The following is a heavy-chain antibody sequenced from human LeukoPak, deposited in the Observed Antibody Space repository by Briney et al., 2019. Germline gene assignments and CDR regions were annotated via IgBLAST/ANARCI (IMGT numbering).Heavy chain of an antibody. CDR1: GGSISSGGYY. D-gene: IGHD6-13*01. CDR3: ARGLSGSSSWYVY. Sequence: PSETLSLTCTVSGGSISSGGYYWSWIRQHPGKGLEWIGYIYYSGSTYYNPSLKSRVTISVDTSKNQFSLKLSSVTAADTAVYYCARGLSGSSSWYVYWGQGTLVTVSS. J-gene: IGHJ4*02. V-gene: IGHV4-31*03. CDR2: IYYSGST.